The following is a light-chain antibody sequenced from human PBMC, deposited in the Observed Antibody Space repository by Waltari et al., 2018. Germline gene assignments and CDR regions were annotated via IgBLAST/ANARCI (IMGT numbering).Light chain of an antibody. CDR2: EDG. V-gene: IGLV3-21*02. Sequence: SYVLTQPPSVSVAPGQTASITCGGDNIGSKSVHWYQQKAGQAPVLVVHEDGGRPPGIPERLSGSNSGNTATLTISRVEAGDEADFYCQVWDSGSGHPHVVFGGGTRLTVL. CDR3: QVWDSGSGHPHVV. J-gene: IGLJ2*01. CDR1: NIGSKS.